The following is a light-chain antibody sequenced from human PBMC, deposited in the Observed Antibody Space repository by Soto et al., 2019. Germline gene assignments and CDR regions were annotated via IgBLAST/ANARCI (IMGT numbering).Light chain of an antibody. V-gene: IGLV1-40*01. CDR1: SSNIGAGYA. CDR3: QSHDKSLSGFYV. CDR2: DNT. J-gene: IGLJ1*01. Sequence: QSVLTQPPSVSGAPGQRVTISCTGSSSNIGAGYAVHWYQQLPGTGPKLLIYDNTIRPSGVPDRSSGSRSGTSASLAITGLQAEDEADYYCQSHDKSLSGFYVFGTGTKVTVL.